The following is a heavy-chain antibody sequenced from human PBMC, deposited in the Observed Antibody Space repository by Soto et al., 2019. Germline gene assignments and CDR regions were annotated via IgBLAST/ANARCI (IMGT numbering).Heavy chain of an antibody. D-gene: IGHD6-25*01. V-gene: IGHV3-64D*06. CDR1: GFTFSRYA. J-gene: IGHJ4*02. CDR2: ISSNGEKT. Sequence: GSLRLACSVSGFTFSRYAMHWVRQAAGKGLEYVSGISSNGEKTYYADPVKGRFTISRDNSKNTLYLQMGSLRGEDTALYHCVKSATIAAAATDYFDYWGQGTLVTVSS. CDR3: VKSATIAAAATDYFDY.